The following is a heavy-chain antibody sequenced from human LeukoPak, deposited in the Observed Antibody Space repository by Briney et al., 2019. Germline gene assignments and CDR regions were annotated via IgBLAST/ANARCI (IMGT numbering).Heavy chain of an antibody. Sequence: SQTLSLTCAVSGGSISSGGYSWSWIRQPPGKGLEWIGYIYHSGSTYYNPSLKSRVTISVDWSKNQFSLKLSSVTAADTAVYCCARGRGYCSGGSCYVDYWGQGTLVTVSS. V-gene: IGHV4-30-2*01. CDR3: ARGRGYCSGGSCYVDY. D-gene: IGHD2-15*01. J-gene: IGHJ4*02. CDR2: IYHSGST. CDR1: GGSISSGGYS.